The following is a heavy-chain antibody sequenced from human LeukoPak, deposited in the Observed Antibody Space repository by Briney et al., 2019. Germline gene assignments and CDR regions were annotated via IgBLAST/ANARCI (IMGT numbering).Heavy chain of an antibody. D-gene: IGHD2-15*01. CDR3: ARRPRYCSGGGCFDI. Sequence: SETLSLTCTVSGGSIDSYHWSWIRQPPGKGLEWIGDIDYSGSTDYNPSLKSRVTISVDASKKQFSLKLSSVAAADTAVYYCARRPRYCSGGGCFDIWGQGTMVTVSS. V-gene: IGHV4-59*08. CDR2: IDYSGST. CDR1: GGSIDSYH. J-gene: IGHJ3*02.